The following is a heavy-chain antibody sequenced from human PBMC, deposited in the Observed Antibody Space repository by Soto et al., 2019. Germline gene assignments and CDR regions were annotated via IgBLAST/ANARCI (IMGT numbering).Heavy chain of an antibody. CDR2: IYPGDSDT. Sequence: GESLKISCKGSGYSFTSYWIGWVRQMPGKGLEWMGIIYPGDSDTRYSPSFQGQVTISAEKSISTAYLQWSSLKASDTAMYYCARCSPPGSGSYYNWFDPWGQGTLVTVSS. CDR3: ARCSPPGSGSYYNWFDP. V-gene: IGHV5-51*01. CDR1: GYSFTSYW. D-gene: IGHD3-10*01. J-gene: IGHJ5*02.